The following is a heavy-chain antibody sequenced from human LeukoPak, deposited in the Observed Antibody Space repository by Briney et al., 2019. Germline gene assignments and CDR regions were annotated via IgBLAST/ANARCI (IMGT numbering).Heavy chain of an antibody. CDR2: IYYSGST. CDR3: ARQYTVTKIHISWFDP. J-gene: IGHJ5*02. Sequence: SETLSLTCTVSGGSISSSSYYWGWIRQPPGKGLEWIGSIYYSGSTYYNLSLKSRVTISVDTSKNQFSLKLSSVTAADTAVYYCARQYTVTKIHISWFDPWGQGTLVTVSS. D-gene: IGHD4-17*01. V-gene: IGHV4-39*01. CDR1: GGSISSSSYY.